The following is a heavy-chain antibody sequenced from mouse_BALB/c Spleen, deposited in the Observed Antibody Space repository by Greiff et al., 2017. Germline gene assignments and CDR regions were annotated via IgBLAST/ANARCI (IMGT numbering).Heavy chain of an antibody. J-gene: IGHJ4*01. D-gene: IGHD5-5*01. Sequence: VQLQQSGPGLVKPSQSLSLTCTVTGYSITSDYAWNWIRQFPGNKLEWMGYISYSGSTSYNPSLKSRISITRDTSKNQFFLQLNSVTTEDTATYYCAFYLYAMDYWGQGTSVTVSS. CDR3: AFYLYAMDY. V-gene: IGHV3-2*02. CDR1: GYSITSDYA. CDR2: ISYSGST.